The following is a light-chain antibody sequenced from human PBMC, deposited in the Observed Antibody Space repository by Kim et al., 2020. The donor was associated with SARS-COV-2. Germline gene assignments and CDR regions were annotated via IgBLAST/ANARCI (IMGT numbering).Light chain of an antibody. CDR1: KLGDKY. Sequence: SYELTQPPSVSVSPGQTATITCSGHKLGDKYTCWYRQKPGQSPVLVIYEDRKRPSGIPERFSGSNSGNTATLTISGTQAMDEADYYFQACDSRTGVFGGG. CDR2: EDR. V-gene: IGLV3-1*01. CDR3: QACDSRTGV. J-gene: IGLJ3*02.